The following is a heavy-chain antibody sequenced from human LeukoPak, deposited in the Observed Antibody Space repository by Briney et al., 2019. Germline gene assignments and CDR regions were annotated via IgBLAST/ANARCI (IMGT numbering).Heavy chain of an antibody. CDR2: ISGSGGST. J-gene: IGHJ4*02. Sequence: RSGGSLRLSCAASGFTFSSYAMSWVRQAPGKGLEWVSAISGSGGSTYYADSVKGRFTISRDNSKNTLYLQMNSLRAEDTAVYYCAMEGDSSGYYVSSAAPDYWGQGTLVTVSS. D-gene: IGHD3-22*01. CDR1: GFTFSSYA. V-gene: IGHV3-23*01. CDR3: AMEGDSSGYYVSSAAPDY.